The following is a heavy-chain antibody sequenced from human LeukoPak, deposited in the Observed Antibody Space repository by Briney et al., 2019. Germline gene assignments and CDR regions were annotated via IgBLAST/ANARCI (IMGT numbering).Heavy chain of an antibody. V-gene: IGHV3-53*04. D-gene: IGHD1-26*01. CDR1: GFTVSSNY. Sequence: GGSLRLSCAASGFTVSSNYMSWVRQAPGKGLEWVSVIYSGGSTYYADSVKGRFTISRHNPKNTLYLQMNSLRAEDTAVYYCAREARYSGSYSYWGQGTLVTVSS. CDR3: AREARYSGSYSY. J-gene: IGHJ4*02. CDR2: IYSGGST.